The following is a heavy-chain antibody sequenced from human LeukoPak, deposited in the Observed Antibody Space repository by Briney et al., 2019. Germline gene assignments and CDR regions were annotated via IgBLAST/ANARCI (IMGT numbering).Heavy chain of an antibody. J-gene: IGHJ3*02. D-gene: IGHD3-22*01. CDR3: AREREYYYDSSGYYYDAFDI. CDR2: TRNKANSYTT. Sequence: GGSLRLSCAASGFTFSDHYMDWVRQAPGKGLEWVGRTRNKANSYTTEYAASVKGRFTISRDDSKNSLYLQMNSLKTEDTAVYYCAREREYYYDSSGYYYDAFDIWGQGTVVTVSS. V-gene: IGHV3-72*01. CDR1: GFTFSDHY.